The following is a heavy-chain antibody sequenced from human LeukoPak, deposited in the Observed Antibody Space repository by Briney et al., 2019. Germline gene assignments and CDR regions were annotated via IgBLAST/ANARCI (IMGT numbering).Heavy chain of an antibody. Sequence: PGGSLRLSCAPSGFTFSSYWMHCVRQAPGKGLGWVSRINSDGSSTSYADSVQGRFTISRDNAKNTLYLQMNSLRAEDTAVYYCARDQGGSWGIYFDYWGQGTLVTVSS. J-gene: IGHJ4*02. CDR3: ARDQGGSWGIYFDY. CDR2: INSDGSST. D-gene: IGHD6-13*01. V-gene: IGHV3-74*01. CDR1: GFTFSSYW.